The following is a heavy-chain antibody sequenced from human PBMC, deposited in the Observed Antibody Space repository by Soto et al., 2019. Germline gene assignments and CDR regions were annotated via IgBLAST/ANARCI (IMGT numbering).Heavy chain of an antibody. Sequence: GGSLRLSCAASGFTFSSYWMSWVRQAPGKGLEWVANIKQDGSEKYYVDSVKGRFTISRDNAKNSLYLQMNSLRAEDTAVYYCTTAPWGTYVWGTYGGQYWAPGTLVTVSS. V-gene: IGHV3-7*01. D-gene: IGHD3-16*01. CDR2: IKQDGSEK. J-gene: IGHJ1*01. CDR1: GFTFSSYW. CDR3: TTAPWGTYVWGTYGGQY.